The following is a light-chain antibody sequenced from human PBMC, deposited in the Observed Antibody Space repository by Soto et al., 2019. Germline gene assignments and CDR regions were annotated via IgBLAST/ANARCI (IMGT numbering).Light chain of an antibody. V-gene: IGLV2-8*01. CDR2: EVS. J-gene: IGLJ2*01. Sequence: QSALTQPPSASGSPGQSVTIPCTGTSSDVGGYNYVSWYQQHPGKAPKLMIYEVSKRPSGVPDRFSGSTSGNTASLTVSGLQAEDEADYYCSSYAGSNNFVFGGGTKLTVL. CDR3: SSYAGSNNFV. CDR1: SSDVGGYNY.